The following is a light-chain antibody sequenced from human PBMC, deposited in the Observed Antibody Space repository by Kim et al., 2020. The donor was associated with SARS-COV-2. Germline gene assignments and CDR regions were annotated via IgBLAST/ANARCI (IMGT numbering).Light chain of an antibody. Sequence: QSALTQPPSASGSPGQSVTITCTGSSSDVSGYDYVSWYQQHPGKAPKLIIYEVSHRPSGVPDRFSGSRSGNTASLTVSGLLAGDEADYYCSSYAGSGHWVFGGGTQLTVL. CDR1: SSDVSGYDY. J-gene: IGLJ3*02. CDR3: SSYAGSGHWV. V-gene: IGLV2-8*01. CDR2: EVS.